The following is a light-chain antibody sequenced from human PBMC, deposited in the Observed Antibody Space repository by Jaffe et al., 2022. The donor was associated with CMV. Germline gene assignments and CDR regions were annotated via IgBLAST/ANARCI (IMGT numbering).Light chain of an antibody. CDR2: GTA. V-gene: IGKV1-NL1*01. CDR1: QDIGHS. Sequence: DIQMTQSPSSLSASIGDRVTIACRASQDIGHSLAWYQHKPGKAPELLLSGTARLQSGVPSRFSGRGSGADYTLTINSLQPEDFATYYCQQYYNIPWTFGQGTKVEVK. CDR3: QQYYNIPWT. J-gene: IGKJ1*01.